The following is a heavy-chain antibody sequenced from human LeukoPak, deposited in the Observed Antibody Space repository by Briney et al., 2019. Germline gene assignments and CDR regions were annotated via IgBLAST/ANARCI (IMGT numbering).Heavy chain of an antibody. V-gene: IGHV3-66*01. CDR2: IYSGGGT. CDR3: ARDSGGSYYTDY. J-gene: IGHJ4*02. Sequence: GGSLRLSCAASGFTVSNNYMSWVRQAPGKGLEWVSVIYSGGGTYYADSVKGRFTISRDNSKNTLYLQMNSLRAEGTAVYYCARDSGGSYYTDYWGQGTLVTVSS. CDR1: GFTVSNNY. D-gene: IGHD1-26*01.